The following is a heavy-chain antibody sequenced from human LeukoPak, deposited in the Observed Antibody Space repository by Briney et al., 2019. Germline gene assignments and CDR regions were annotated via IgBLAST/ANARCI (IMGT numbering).Heavy chain of an antibody. V-gene: IGHV4-39*07. CDR3: ARASNLITGRITMVRGAIDY. CDR1: GDSISSSSYY. D-gene: IGHD3-10*01. J-gene: IGHJ4*02. Sequence: SETLSLTCTVSGDSISSSSYYWGWIRQPPGKGLEWIGSIYYSGSTYYNPSLKSRVTISVDTSKNQFSLKLSSVTAADTAVYYCARASNLITGRITMVRGAIDYWGQGTLVTVSS. CDR2: IYYSGST.